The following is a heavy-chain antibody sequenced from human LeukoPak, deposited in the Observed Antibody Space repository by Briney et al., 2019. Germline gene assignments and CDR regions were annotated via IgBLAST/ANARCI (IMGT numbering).Heavy chain of an antibody. CDR1: GGSISSYY. J-gene: IGHJ4*02. V-gene: IGHV4-59*04. Sequence: SETLSLTCTVSGGSISSYYWSWIRQPPGKGLEWIGYIYYSGSTYYNPSLKSRVTISVDTSKNQFSLKLSSVTAADTAVYYCARLRKDIVVVVAATRGYYFDYWGQGTLVTVSS. CDR2: IYYSGST. CDR3: ARLRKDIVVVVAATRGYYFDY. D-gene: IGHD2-15*01.